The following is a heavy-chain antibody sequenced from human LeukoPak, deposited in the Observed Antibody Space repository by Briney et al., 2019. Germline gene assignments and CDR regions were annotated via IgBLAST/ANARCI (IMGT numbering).Heavy chain of an antibody. V-gene: IGHV4-59*01. J-gene: IGHJ4*02. CDR2: IYYSGST. D-gene: IGHD6-19*01. Sequence: SETLSLTCSVSGGSISSYYWSWIRQPPGKGLEWIGYIYYSGSTNYNPSLKSRVTISVDTSKNQFSLKLSSVTAADTAVYYCARGSGWYFYWGQGTLVTVSS. CDR3: ARGSGWYFY. CDR1: GGSISSYY.